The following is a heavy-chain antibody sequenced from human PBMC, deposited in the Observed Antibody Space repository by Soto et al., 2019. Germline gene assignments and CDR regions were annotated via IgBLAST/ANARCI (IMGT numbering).Heavy chain of an antibody. CDR3: ARDHQMVRGYYGMDV. V-gene: IGHV4-31*03. J-gene: IGHJ6*02. Sequence: QVQLQESGPGLVKPSQTLSLTCTVSGGSISSGGYYWSWIRQHPGKGLEWIGYIYYSGSTYYNPSLKKRVTISVDTAKNQFSLKLSSVTAADTAVYYCARDHQMVRGYYGMDVWGQGTTVTVSS. CDR2: IYYSGST. CDR1: GGSISSGGYY. D-gene: IGHD3-10*01.